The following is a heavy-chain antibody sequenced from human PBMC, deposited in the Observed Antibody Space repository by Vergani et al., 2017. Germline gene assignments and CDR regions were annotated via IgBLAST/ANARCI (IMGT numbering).Heavy chain of an antibody. CDR2: ISGSGGST. CDR3: ARENERYGSGGSCPEPYYYYMDV. J-gene: IGHJ6*03. Sequence: VQLVESGGGVVQPGGSLRLSCAASGFTFSSYAMSWVRQAPGKGLEWVSAISGSGGSTYYADSVKGRFTISRDNSKNTLYLQMNSLRAEDTAVYYCARENERYGSGGSCPEPYYYYMDVWGKGTTVTVSS. CDR1: GFTFSSYA. V-gene: IGHV3-23*04. D-gene: IGHD2-15*01.